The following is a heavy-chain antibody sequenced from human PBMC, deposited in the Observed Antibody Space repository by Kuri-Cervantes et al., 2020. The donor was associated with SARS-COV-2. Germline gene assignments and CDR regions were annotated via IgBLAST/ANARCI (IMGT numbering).Heavy chain of an antibody. CDR3: ASSLLLYCSSTSCYSQH. CDR1: GFTFGSYA. D-gene: IGHD2-2*02. CDR2: ISSSSSYI. Sequence: GESLKISCAASGFTFGSYAMSWVRQAPGKGLEWVSSISSSSSYIYYADSVEGRFTISRDNAKNSLYLQMNSLRAEDTAVYYCASSLLLYCSSTSCYSQHWGQGTLVTVSS. V-gene: IGHV3-21*01. J-gene: IGHJ1*01.